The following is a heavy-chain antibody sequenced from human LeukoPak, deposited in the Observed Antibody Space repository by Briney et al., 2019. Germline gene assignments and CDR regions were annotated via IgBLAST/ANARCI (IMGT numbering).Heavy chain of an antibody. CDR2: ISDIGST. CDR1: GGSISSYY. V-gene: IGHV4-59*01. J-gene: IGHJ6*02. CDR3: AREQEQWLVDV. Sequence: PSETLSLTCTVSGGSISSYYWSWIRQPPGKGLEWIAYISDIGSTNYNPSLKSRVTISVDTSKNQFSLKLSSVTAADTAVYYCAREQEQWLVDVWGQGTTVTVSS. D-gene: IGHD6-19*01.